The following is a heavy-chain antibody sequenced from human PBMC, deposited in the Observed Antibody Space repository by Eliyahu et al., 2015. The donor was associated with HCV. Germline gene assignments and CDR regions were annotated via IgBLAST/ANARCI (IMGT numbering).Heavy chain of an antibody. CDR1: GFTFSSYA. CDR3: AKDFYYDSSGPSPFDY. CDR2: ISGSGGST. D-gene: IGHD3-22*01. V-gene: IGHV3-23*01. J-gene: IGHJ4*02. Sequence: EVQLLESGGGLVQPGGSLRLSCAASGFTFSSYAMSWVRQAPGKGLGWVSAISGSGGSTYYADSVKGRFTISRDNSKNTLYLQMNSLRAEDTAVYYCAKDFYYDSSGPSPFDYWGQGTLVTVSS.